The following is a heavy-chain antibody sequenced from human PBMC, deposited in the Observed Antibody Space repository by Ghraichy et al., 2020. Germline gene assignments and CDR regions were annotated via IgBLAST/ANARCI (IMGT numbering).Heavy chain of an antibody. CDR2: ISSSSSTI. V-gene: IGHV3-48*02. J-gene: IGHJ3*02. CDR1: GFTFSSYS. Sequence: GGSLRLSCAASGFTFSSYSMNWVRQAPGKGLEWVSYISSSSSTIYYADSVKGRFTISRDNAKNSLYLQMNSLRDEDTAVYYCLAEEFNYYDSSGYYSGAFDIWGQGTMVTVSS. D-gene: IGHD3-22*01. CDR3: LAEEFNYYDSSGYYSGAFDI.